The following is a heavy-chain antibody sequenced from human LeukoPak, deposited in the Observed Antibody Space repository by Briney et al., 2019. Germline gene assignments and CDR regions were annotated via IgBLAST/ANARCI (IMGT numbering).Heavy chain of an antibody. CDR3: ARDRNDAEYYYYYMDV. CDR1: GFTFSSYG. D-gene: IGHD1-1*01. CDR2: ISYDGSNK. J-gene: IGHJ6*03. Sequence: PGRSLRLSCAASGFTFSSYGMHWVRQAPGKGLEWVAVISYDGSNKYYADSVKGRFTISRDNSKNTLYLQMNSLRAEDTAVYYCARDRNDAEYYYYYMDVWGKGTTVTVSS. V-gene: IGHV3-30*03.